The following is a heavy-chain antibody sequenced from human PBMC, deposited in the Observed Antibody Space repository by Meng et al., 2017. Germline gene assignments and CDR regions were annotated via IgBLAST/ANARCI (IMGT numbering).Heavy chain of an antibody. D-gene: IGHD4-17*01. Sequence: ASVKVSCKVSGYTLTELSMHWVRQAPGKGLEWMGGFDPEDGETIYAQKFQGRVTMTEDTSTDTAYMELSSLRSEDTAVYYCARGVFWALFTYGDYTHGSYYGMDVWGQGTTVTVSS. CDR1: GYTLTELS. J-gene: IGHJ6*02. CDR2: FDPEDGET. CDR3: ARGVFWALFTYGDYTHGSYYGMDV. V-gene: IGHV1-24*01.